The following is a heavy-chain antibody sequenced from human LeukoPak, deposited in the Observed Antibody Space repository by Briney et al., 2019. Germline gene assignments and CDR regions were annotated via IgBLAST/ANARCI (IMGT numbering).Heavy chain of an antibody. CDR2: ISSSSSYI. CDR3: ARGEDTAMVTGGYNWFDP. Sequence: GGSLRLSCAASGFTFSSYSMNWVRQAPGKGLEWVSCISSSSSYIYYADSVKGRFTISRDNAKNSLYLQMNSLRAEDTAVYYCARGEDTAMVTGGYNWFDPWGQGTLVTVSS. D-gene: IGHD5-18*01. CDR1: GFTFSSYS. J-gene: IGHJ5*02. V-gene: IGHV3-21*01.